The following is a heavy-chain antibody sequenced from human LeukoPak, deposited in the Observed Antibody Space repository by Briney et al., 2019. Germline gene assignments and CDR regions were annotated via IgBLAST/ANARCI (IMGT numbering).Heavy chain of an antibody. CDR3: ARAKNRAYAFDI. D-gene: IGHD2/OR15-2a*01. CDR1: GYTFTSYY. Sequence: GASVKVSCKASGYTFTSYYMHWVRQAPGQGLEWMGIINPSGGSTSYAQKFQGRVTMIRDTSTSTVYMELSSLRSEDTAVCYCARAKNRAYAFDIWGQGTMVTVSS. CDR2: INPSGGST. V-gene: IGHV1-46*01. J-gene: IGHJ3*02.